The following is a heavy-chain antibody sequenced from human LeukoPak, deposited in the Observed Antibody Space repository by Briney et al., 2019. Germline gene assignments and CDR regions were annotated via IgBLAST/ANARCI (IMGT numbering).Heavy chain of an antibody. Sequence: PGGSLRLSCAASGFPFSSYWMHWVRQAPGKGLVWVSRINADGSRTNYADSVKGRFTISRDNAKNTLYLQMNSLRADDTAVYYCARGSVTKGYFYYMDVWGKGTTVSASS. D-gene: IGHD4-17*01. CDR3: ARGSVTKGYFYYMDV. J-gene: IGHJ6*03. V-gene: IGHV3-74*01. CDR1: GFPFSSYW. CDR2: INADGSRT.